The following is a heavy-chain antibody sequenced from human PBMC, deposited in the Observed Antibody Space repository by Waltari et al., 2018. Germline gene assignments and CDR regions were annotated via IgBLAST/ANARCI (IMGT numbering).Heavy chain of an antibody. J-gene: IGHJ3*02. CDR2: IYTSGST. CDR3: ARTGFLEWLPFDI. Sequence: QVQLQESGPGLVKPSQTLSLTCTVSGGSISSVSYYSSWIRQPAGKGLEWIGRIYTSGSTNYNPSLKSRVTISVDTSKNQFSLKLSSVTAADTAVYYCARTGFLEWLPFDIWGQGTMVTVSS. CDR1: GGSISSVSYY. V-gene: IGHV4-61*02. D-gene: IGHD3-3*01.